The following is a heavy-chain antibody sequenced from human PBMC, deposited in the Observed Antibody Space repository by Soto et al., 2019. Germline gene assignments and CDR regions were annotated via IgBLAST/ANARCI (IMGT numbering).Heavy chain of an antibody. Sequence: SETLSLTCTVSGGSISSSSYYWAWIRQPPGKGLEWIGSISYSERTNYNPSLKSRVTISVDTSKNQFSLKLSSVTAADTAVFYCARATAMAPWFFDYWGQGTLVTVSS. CDR3: ARATAMAPWFFDY. J-gene: IGHJ4*02. D-gene: IGHD5-18*01. CDR1: GGSISSSSYY. V-gene: IGHV4-61*05. CDR2: ISYSERT.